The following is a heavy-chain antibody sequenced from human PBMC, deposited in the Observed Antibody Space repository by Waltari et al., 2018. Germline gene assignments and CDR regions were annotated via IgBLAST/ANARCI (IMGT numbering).Heavy chain of an antibody. V-gene: IGHV4-34*01. CDR2: INHSGST. D-gene: IGHD3-22*01. J-gene: IGHJ4*02. CDR3: ARGGRYYYDSSGYYYFDY. CDR1: GGSFSGYY. Sequence: QVQLQQWGAGLLKPSETLSLTCAVYGGSFSGYYWSWIRQPPGKGLEWIGEINHSGSTNSNPSLKSRVTISVDTSKNQFSLKLSSVTAADTAVYYCARGGRYYYDSSGYYYFDYWGQGTLVTVSS.